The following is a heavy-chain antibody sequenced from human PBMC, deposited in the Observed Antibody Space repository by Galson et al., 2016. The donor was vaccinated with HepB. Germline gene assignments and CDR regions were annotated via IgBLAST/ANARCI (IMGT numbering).Heavy chain of an antibody. J-gene: IGHJ3*02. CDR1: GYTFSSYD. CDR2: MNPNSGNT. V-gene: IGHV1-8*01. D-gene: IGHD3-3*01. CDR3: ARSDYDFWSGYHFRGYDAFDI. Sequence: SVKVSCKASGYTFSSYDINWVRQATGQGLEWMGWMNPNSGNTGSAQKFQGRVTMTRNTSISTAYMELSSLRSEDTAVYYRARSDYDFWSGYHFRGYDAFDIWGQGTMVTVSS.